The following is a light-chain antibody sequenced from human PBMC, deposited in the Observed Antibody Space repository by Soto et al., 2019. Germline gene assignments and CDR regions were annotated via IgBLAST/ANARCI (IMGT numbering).Light chain of an antibody. J-gene: IGLJ1*01. CDR3: SSYAGNNIHYV. V-gene: IGLV2-8*01. Sequence: QSVLTQPPSASGSAGQSVTISCTGTSTDVGGYNYVSWYQQHPGKAPKLMIYEVSKRPSGVPDRFSGSKSGNMASLTVSGLQAEDEADYYCSSYAGNNIHYVFGTGTKVTVL. CDR2: EVS. CDR1: STDVGGYNY.